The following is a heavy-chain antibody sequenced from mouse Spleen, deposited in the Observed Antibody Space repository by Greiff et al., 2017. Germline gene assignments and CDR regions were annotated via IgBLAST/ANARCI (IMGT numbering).Heavy chain of an antibody. V-gene: IGHV1-64*01. CDR3: ASPITERAWFAY. D-gene: IGHD1-2*01. CDR1: GYTFTSYW. Sequence: QVQLQQPGAELVKPGASVKLSCKASGYTFTSYWMHWVKQRPGQGLEWIGMIHPNSGSTNYNEKFKSKATLTVDKSSSTAYMQLSSLTSEDSAVYYCASPITERAWFAYWGQGTLVTVSA. CDR2: IHPNSGST. J-gene: IGHJ3*01.